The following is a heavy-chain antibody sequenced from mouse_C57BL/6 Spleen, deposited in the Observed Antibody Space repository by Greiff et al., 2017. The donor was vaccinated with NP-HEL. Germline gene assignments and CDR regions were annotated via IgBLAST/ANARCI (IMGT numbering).Heavy chain of an antibody. CDR1: GYTFTSYW. Sequence: QVQLQQPGAELVMPGASVKLSCKASGYTFTSYWMHWVKQRPGQGLEWIGEIDPSDSYTNYNQKFKGKSTLTVDKSSSTAYMQLSSLTSEDSAVYYCARGPRYFDVWGTGTTVTSPQ. J-gene: IGHJ1*03. CDR3: ARGPRYFDV. V-gene: IGHV1-69*01. CDR2: IDPSDSYT.